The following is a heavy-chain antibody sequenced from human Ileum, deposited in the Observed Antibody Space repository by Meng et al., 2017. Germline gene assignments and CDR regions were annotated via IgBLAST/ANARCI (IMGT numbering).Heavy chain of an antibody. D-gene: IGHD3-16*01. CDR1: GFTFGDYA. J-gene: IGHJ4*02. CDR2: IRSKAYGGTT. Sequence: GESLKISCTASGFTFGDYAISWVRQAPGKGLQWVGFIRSKAYGGTTEYAASVKDRFTNSRDEPKSIAYLQMNSLKTEDTAVYSCTRTYGYWGQGTLVTVSS. CDR3: TRTYGY. V-gene: IGHV3-49*04.